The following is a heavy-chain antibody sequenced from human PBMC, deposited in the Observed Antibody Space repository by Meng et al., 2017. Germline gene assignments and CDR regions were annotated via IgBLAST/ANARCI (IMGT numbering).Heavy chain of an antibody. CDR3: ARGLGYSSGWYPPVYYFDY. J-gene: IGHJ4*02. D-gene: IGHD6-19*01. V-gene: IGHV3-53*01. Sequence: GESLKISCAASGFTFSSYWMHWVRQAPGKGLEWVSVIYSGGSTYYADSVKGRFTISRDNSKNTPYLQMNSLRAEDTAVYYCARGLGYSSGWYPPVYYFDYWGQGTLVTVSS. CDR2: IYSGGST. CDR1: GFTFSSYW.